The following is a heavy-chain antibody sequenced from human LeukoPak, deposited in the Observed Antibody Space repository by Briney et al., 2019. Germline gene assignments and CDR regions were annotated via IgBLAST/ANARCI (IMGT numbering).Heavy chain of an antibody. CDR1: GFTFSSYE. V-gene: IGHV3-48*03. Sequence: PGGSLRLSCAASGFTFSSYEMNWVRQAPGKGLEWVSYISSSGSTIYYADSVKGRFTISRDNAKNSLYLQMNSLRAEDTAVYYCARGRRRGVVPAATWFDPWGQGTLVTVSS. D-gene: IGHD2-2*01. CDR2: ISSSGSTI. J-gene: IGHJ5*02. CDR3: ARGRRRGVVPAATWFDP.